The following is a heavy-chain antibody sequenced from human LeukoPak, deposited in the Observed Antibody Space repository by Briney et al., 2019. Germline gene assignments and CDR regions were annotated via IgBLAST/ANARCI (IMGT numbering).Heavy chain of an antibody. CDR1: GYTFTSYA. Sequence: EASVKVSCKASGYTFTSYAMHWVRQAPGQRLEWMGWINAGNGNTKYSQKFQGRVTITRDTSASTAYMELSSLRSEDTAVYHCARVRPYSSGPFGYWGQGTLVTVSS. CDR3: ARVRPYSSGPFGY. V-gene: IGHV1-3*01. D-gene: IGHD6-19*01. J-gene: IGHJ4*02. CDR2: INAGNGNT.